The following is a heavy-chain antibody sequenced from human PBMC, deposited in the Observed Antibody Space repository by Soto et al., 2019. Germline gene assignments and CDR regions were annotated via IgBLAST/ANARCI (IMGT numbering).Heavy chain of an antibody. D-gene: IGHD6-13*01. CDR2: INPNSGGT. CDR3: ARYREAAAGNYDYYYYYGMDV. CDR1: GYTFTGYY. J-gene: IGHJ6*02. V-gene: IGHV1-2*04. Sequence: QVQLVQSGAEVKKPGASVKVSCKASGYTFTGYYMHWVRQAPGQGLEWMGWINPNSGGTNYAQKFQGWVTMTRDTSISTAYMELSRLRSDDTAVYYCARYREAAAGNYDYYYYYGMDVWGQGTTVTVSS.